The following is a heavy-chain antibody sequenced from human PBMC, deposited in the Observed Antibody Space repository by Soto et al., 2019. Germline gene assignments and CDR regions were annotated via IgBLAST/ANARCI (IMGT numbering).Heavy chain of an antibody. V-gene: IGHV3-30*18. CDR1: GFTFSSYG. Sequence: GGSLRLSCAASGFTFSSYGMHWVRQAPGKGLEWVAVISYDGSNKYYADSVKGRFTISRDNAKNTLYLQMNSLRAEDTALYYCAKDMAGSCGSSSYGMDVWGQGTTVTVSS. D-gene: IGHD1-26*01. CDR2: ISYDGSNK. CDR3: AKDMAGSCGSSSYGMDV. J-gene: IGHJ6*02.